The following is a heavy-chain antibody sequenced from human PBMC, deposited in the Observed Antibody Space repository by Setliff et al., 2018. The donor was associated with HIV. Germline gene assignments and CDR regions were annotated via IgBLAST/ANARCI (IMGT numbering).Heavy chain of an antibody. D-gene: IGHD5-12*01. CDR2: VDYSGDT. CDR3: TRGHEWLRN. J-gene: IGHJ4*02. V-gene: IGHV4-59*11. Sequence: SETLSLTCSISGATIHYHYWSWIRQPPGKGLEWIGYVDYSGDTEYNPSLQSRVTISRDPSKNQVSLRLNSATAADTAVYYCTRGHEWLRNWGQGTLVTVSS. CDR1: GATIHYHY.